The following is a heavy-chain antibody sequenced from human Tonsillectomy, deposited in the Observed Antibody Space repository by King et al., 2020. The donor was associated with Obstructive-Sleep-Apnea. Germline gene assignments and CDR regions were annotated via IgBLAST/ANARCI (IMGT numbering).Heavy chain of an antibody. J-gene: IGHJ4*02. V-gene: IGHV4-59*08. CDR2: IYYTGST. Sequence: QLQESGPGLVKPSETLSLTCTVSGGSISNNYWSWILQPPGKGLEWLGYIYYTGSTYYNPSLKSRVTISVDTSKNQFSLKLSSLTAADTAVYYCARHGGKGGSGNYFFDYWGQGTLVTVSS. CDR1: GGSISNNY. CDR3: ARHGGKGGSGNYFFDY. D-gene: IGHD3-10*01.